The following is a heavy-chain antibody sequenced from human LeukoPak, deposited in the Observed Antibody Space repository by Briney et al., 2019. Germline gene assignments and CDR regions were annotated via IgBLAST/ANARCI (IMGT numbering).Heavy chain of an antibody. CDR1: GFTFSNAW. J-gene: IGHJ5*02. CDR3: ADYYASGSYPP. V-gene: IGHV3-15*07. CDR2: IKSKTDGGTT. Sequence: GGSLRLSCAASGFTFSNAWMNWVRQAPGKGLEWVGRIKSKTDGGTTDYAAPVKGRFTISRDDSKNTLYLQMNSLKTEDTAVYYCADYYASGSYPPWGQGTLVTVSS. D-gene: IGHD3-10*01.